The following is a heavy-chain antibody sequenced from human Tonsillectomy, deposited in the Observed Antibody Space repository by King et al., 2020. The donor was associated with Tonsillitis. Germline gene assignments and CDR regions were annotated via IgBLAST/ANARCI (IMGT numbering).Heavy chain of an antibody. Sequence: VQLQQWGAGLLKPSETLSLTCAVYGGSFSGYYWSWIRQPPGKGREWIGEINHSGSTNYNPSLKSRVTISVDTSKNQFSLKLSSVTAADTAVYYCARGTIFGVVIIYGMDVWGQGPTVPVSS. CDR1: GGSFSGYY. CDR2: INHSGST. V-gene: IGHV4-34*01. D-gene: IGHD3-3*01. J-gene: IGHJ6*02. CDR3: ARGTIFGVVIIYGMDV.